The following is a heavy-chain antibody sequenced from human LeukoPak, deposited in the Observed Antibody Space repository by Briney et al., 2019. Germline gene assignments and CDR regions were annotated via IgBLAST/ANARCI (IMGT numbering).Heavy chain of an antibody. CDR2: IWYDGSNK. CDR3: ARDYGKYSSSWYLYFQH. CDR1: GFTFSSYW. V-gene: IGHV3-33*08. J-gene: IGHJ1*01. Sequence: GGSLRLSCAASGFTFSSYWMHWVRQAPGKGLEWVAVIWYDGSNKYYADSVKGRFTISRDNSKNTLYLQMNSLRAEDTAVYYCARDYGKYSSSWYLYFQHWGQGTLVTVSS. D-gene: IGHD6-13*01.